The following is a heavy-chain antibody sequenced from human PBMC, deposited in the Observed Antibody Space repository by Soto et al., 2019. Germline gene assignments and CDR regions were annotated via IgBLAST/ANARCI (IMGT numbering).Heavy chain of an antibody. Sequence: QITLKESGPTLVKPTQTLTLTCTFSGFSLSTSGVGVGWIRQPPGKALEWLALIYWNDDKRYSPSLKSRLTITKDTSKSQVVLTMTNMDPVDTATYYCAHMRDIVVVRNWFDPWGQGTLVTVSS. J-gene: IGHJ5*02. CDR1: GFSLSTSGVG. CDR3: AHMRDIVVVRNWFDP. CDR2: IYWNDDK. V-gene: IGHV2-5*01. D-gene: IGHD2-2*01.